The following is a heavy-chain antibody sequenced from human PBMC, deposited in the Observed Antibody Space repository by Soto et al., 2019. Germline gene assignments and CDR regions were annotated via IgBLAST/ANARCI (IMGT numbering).Heavy chain of an antibody. J-gene: IGHJ6*02. D-gene: IGHD4-17*01. CDR2: ISTTGSSI. V-gene: IGHV3-48*03. CDR1: GFTFSYYE. Sequence: PGGSLGLSCASSGFTFSYYEMNWVRHAPGRGLEWVSYISTTGSSIYYADSLKGRFTISRDNAKNSLFLQMNSLRAEDTAVYFCARDGYGDPYYYYGLDLWGQGTTVTVSS. CDR3: ARDGYGDPYYYYGLDL.